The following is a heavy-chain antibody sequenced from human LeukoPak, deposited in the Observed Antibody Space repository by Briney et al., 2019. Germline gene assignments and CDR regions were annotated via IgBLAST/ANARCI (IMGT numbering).Heavy chain of an antibody. D-gene: IGHD3-22*01. Sequence: GGSLRLSCAASGFTFDDYAMHWVRQAPGKGLEWVSGISWNSGSIGYADSVKGRFTISRDNAKNSLYLQMNSLRAEDMALYYCAKSANPMIVVVTIDYWGQGTLVTVSS. CDR3: AKSANPMIVVVTIDY. V-gene: IGHV3-9*03. CDR1: GFTFDDYA. CDR2: ISWNSGSI. J-gene: IGHJ4*02.